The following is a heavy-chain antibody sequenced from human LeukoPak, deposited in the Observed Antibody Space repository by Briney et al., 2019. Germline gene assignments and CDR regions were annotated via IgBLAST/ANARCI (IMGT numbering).Heavy chain of an antibody. D-gene: IGHD6-13*01. Sequence: SETLSVNCTVSGGSISSYYWSWIRQPPGKGLEWIGYIYYSGSTNYNPSLKSRVTMSVDTSKNQSSLKLSSVTAADTAVYYCASVTIAVAGSLDYWGQGTLVTVSS. CDR2: IYYSGST. CDR3: ASVTIAVAGSLDY. J-gene: IGHJ4*02. V-gene: IGHV4-59*01. CDR1: GGSISSYY.